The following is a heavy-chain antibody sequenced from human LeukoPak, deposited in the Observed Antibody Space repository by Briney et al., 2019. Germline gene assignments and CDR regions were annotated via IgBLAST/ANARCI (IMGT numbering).Heavy chain of an antibody. D-gene: IGHD3-10*01. Sequence: GGSLRLSCAPSAFTFRSYAMSWVCPAPGEGLECVSAISGGVSTIYYADSVKGRFTISRDNTKNTLYLQMNSLRTEDTAVYYCAKDISCYGSGSSFDYWGQGTLVTVSS. CDR1: AFTFRSYA. CDR3: AKDISCYGSGSSFDY. CDR2: ISGGVSTI. J-gene: IGHJ4*01. V-gene: IGHV3-23*01.